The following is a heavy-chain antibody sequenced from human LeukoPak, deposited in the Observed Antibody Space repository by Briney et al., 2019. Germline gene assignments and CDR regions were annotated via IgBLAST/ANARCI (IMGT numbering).Heavy chain of an antibody. CDR3: AGPSGSYGYYYGMDV. Sequence: PGGSLRLSCAASGFTFSSYWMSWVRQAPGKGLEWVSVIYSGGSTYYADSVKGRFTISRDNSKNTLYLQMNSLRAEDTAVYYCAGPSGSYGYYYGMDVWGQGTTVTVSS. CDR1: GFTFSSYW. D-gene: IGHD1-26*01. CDR2: IYSGGST. V-gene: IGHV3-53*01. J-gene: IGHJ6*02.